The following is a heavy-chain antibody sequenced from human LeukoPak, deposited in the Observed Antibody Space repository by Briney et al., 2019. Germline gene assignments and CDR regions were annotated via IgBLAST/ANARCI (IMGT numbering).Heavy chain of an antibody. Sequence: SETLSLTCTVSGGSISSYYWSWIRQPPGKGLEWIGYIYCSGSTNYSPSLKSRVTISVDTSKNQFSLKLSSVTAADTAVYYCARLGVRYSTSSWWFDPWGQGTLVTVSS. V-gene: IGHV4-59*08. J-gene: IGHJ5*02. CDR2: IYCSGST. CDR1: GGSISSYY. CDR3: ARLGVRYSTSSWWFDP. D-gene: IGHD6-6*01.